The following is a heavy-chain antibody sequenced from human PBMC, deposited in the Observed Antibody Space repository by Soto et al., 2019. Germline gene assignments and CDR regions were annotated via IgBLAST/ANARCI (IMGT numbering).Heavy chain of an antibody. Sequence: GGSLRLSCAASAFTFSSYGMHWVRQAPGKGLEWVAVISYDGSNKYYADSVKGRFTISRDNSKNTLYLQMNSLRAEDTAVYYYAKDKYCSSTSCYLVPPTFDPWGQGTLVTVSS. CDR2: ISYDGSNK. V-gene: IGHV3-30*18. CDR1: AFTFSSYG. CDR3: AKDKYCSSTSCYLVPPTFDP. J-gene: IGHJ5*02. D-gene: IGHD2-2*01.